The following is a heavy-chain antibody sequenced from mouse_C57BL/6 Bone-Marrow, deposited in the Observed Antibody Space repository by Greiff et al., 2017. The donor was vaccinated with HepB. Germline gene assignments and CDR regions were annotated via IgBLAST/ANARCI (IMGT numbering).Heavy chain of an antibody. CDR1: GFTFSNYW. D-gene: IGHD2-1*01. Sequence: DVKVEESGGGLVQPGGSMKLSCVASGFTFSNYWMNWVRQSPEKGLEWVAQIRLKSDNYATHYAESVKGRFTISRDDSKSSVYLQMNNLRAEDTGIYYCTFYYGNYPWYFDVWGTGTTVTVSS. CDR3: TFYYGNYPWYFDV. J-gene: IGHJ1*03. V-gene: IGHV6-3*01. CDR2: IRLKSDNYAT.